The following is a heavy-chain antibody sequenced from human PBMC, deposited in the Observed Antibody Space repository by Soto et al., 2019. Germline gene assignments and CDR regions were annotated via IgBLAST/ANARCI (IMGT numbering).Heavy chain of an antibody. CDR2: ISAYNGNT. V-gene: IGHV1-18*01. J-gene: IGHJ5*02. CDR3: ARGDSSSGLDP. D-gene: IGHD6-6*01. Sequence: QVQVVQSGTEVKKPGASVKVSCKDSGYTFTNYGISWGRQAPGQGLKWMGWISAYNGNTNYAKIFQGRVTLTTDTSTTTAYMELRSLRSDDTAVYYCARGDSSSGLDPWGQGNLVTVSS. CDR1: GYTFTNYG.